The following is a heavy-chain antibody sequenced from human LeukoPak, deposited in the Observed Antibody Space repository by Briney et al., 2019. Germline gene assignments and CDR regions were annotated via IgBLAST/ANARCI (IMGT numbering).Heavy chain of an antibody. CDR2: ISYDGSNK. J-gene: IGHJ4*02. CDR3: AFNNNFKY. V-gene: IGHV3-30-3*01. Sequence: PGGSPRLSCAASGFTFSSYAMHWVRQAPGKGLEWVAVISYDGSNKYYADSVKGRFTISREDAKNSLSLQMDSVRPEDTAVYYCAFNNNFKYWGQGTLVIVS. D-gene: IGHD1/OR15-1a*01. CDR1: GFTFSSYA.